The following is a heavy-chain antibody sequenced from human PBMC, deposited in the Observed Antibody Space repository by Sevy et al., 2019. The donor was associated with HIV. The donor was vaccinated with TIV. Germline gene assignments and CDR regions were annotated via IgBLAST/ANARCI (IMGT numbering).Heavy chain of an antibody. CDR3: ARDGSQNYDFWSGYYTGYYFDY. CDR1: GFTFSRYA. V-gene: IGHV3-30*04. J-gene: IGHJ4*02. CDR2: MSYDGRNT. D-gene: IGHD3-3*01. Sequence: GGSLRLSCAASGFTFSRYAMHWVRQTPGKGLEWVAVMSYDGRNTYYGDSVEGRFTISRDNSRNTLGLQMNSLRAEDTAVYYCARDGSQNYDFWSGYYTGYYFDYWGQGALVTVSS.